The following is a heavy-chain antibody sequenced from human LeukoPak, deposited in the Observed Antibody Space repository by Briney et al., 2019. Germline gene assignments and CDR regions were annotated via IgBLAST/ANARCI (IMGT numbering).Heavy chain of an antibody. V-gene: IGHV3-30-3*01. CDR2: ISYNGHAQ. D-gene: IGHD1-26*01. Sequence: PGGSLRLSCAASGFAFGGYAMHWVRQAPGKGLEWVALISYNGHAQYYADSVRGRFTISRDTSKNTLFLQLDSLRTEDTAVYYCASEERGFLLGYWGQGTLVTVSS. CDR3: ASEERGFLLGY. J-gene: IGHJ4*02. CDR1: GFAFGGYA.